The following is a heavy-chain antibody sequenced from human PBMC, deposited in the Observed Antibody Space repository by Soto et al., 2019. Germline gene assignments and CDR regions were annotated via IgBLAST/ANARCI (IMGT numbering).Heavy chain of an antibody. CDR2: MNPNSGNT. Sequence: QVQLVQSGAEVKKPGASVKVSCKASGYTFTSYDINWVRQATGQGLEWMGWMNPNSGNTAYAQKFQGRVTMTRNTSISTAYMELSSLRSEDTAVFCCAREPSGGGGNWFDPWGQGTLVTVSS. J-gene: IGHJ5*02. V-gene: IGHV1-8*01. D-gene: IGHD3-10*01. CDR1: GYTFTSYD. CDR3: AREPSGGGGNWFDP.